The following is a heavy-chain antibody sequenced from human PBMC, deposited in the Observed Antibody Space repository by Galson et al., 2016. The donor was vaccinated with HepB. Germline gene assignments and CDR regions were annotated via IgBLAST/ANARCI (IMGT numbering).Heavy chain of an antibody. D-gene: IGHD6-13*01. Sequence: SLRLSCAASGFTFNNYAMSWVRQAPGKGLEWVSGISGGGNNAYYADSVKGRFTISRDNSNNTLYLQMNSLRAEDTAVYYCARGGPFSTSWYLAFWGQGTLLTVSS. V-gene: IGHV3-23*01. CDR2: ISGGGNNA. J-gene: IGHJ4*02. CDR3: ARGGPFSTSWYLAF. CDR1: GFTFNNYA.